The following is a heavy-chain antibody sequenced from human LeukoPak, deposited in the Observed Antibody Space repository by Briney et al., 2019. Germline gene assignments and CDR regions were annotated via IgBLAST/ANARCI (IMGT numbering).Heavy chain of an antibody. CDR1: GGTFSSYA. J-gene: IGHJ6*03. D-gene: IGHD3-3*01. Sequence: GASVKVSCKASGGTFSSYAISWVRQAPGQGLEWMGGIIPIFGTANYAQKFQGRATITTDESTSTAYMELSSLRSEDTAVYYCARASWNYDFWSGYYTGGHYYMDVWGKGTTVTVSS. CDR2: IIPIFGTA. CDR3: ARASWNYDFWSGYYTGGHYYMDV. V-gene: IGHV1-69*05.